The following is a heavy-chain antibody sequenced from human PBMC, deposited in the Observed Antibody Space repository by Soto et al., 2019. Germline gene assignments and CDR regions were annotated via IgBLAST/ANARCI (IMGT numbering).Heavy chain of an antibody. CDR2: ISGSGGTT. D-gene: IGHD3-3*01. J-gene: IGHJ6*02. V-gene: IGHV3-23*01. CDR3: AKDSWAIFGVPAGEYYAMDV. CDR1: GFTFENYA. Sequence: WGSLRLSCVASGFTFENYAMSWVRQAPGKGLEWVSAISGSGGTTYYSDSVKGRFTISRDNSKNTVYLQMNDLRVEDAAEYFCAKDSWAIFGVPAGEYYAMDVWGQGTTVTVSS.